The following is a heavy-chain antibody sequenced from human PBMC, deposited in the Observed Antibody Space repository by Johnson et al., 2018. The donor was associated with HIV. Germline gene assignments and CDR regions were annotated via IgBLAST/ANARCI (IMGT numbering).Heavy chain of an antibody. J-gene: IGHJ3*02. V-gene: IGHV3-33*08. D-gene: IGHD3-10*01. CDR3: ARGALGSFDI. Sequence: QVQLVESGGGVVQPGKSLTLSCVVSGLSFSNFGIHWVRQAPGKGPEWVAVISFDGNLKKYADSVKGRFTISRDNSKNTLYLQMTSLRDEDMAVYYCARGALGSFDIWGQGTMVTVSA. CDR2: ISFDGNLK. CDR1: GLSFSNFG.